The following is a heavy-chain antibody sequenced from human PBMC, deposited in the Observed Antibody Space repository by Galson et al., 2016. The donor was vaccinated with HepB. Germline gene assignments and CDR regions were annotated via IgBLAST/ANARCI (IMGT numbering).Heavy chain of an antibody. CDR3: ARASYYNYHNAFDI. CDR1: GGSISSGSYY. CDR2: IYTSGST. V-gene: IGHV4-61*02. D-gene: IGHD3-10*01. Sequence: TLSLTCTVSGGSISSGSYYWSWIRQPAGKGLEWIGRIYTSGSTNYNPSLKSRVTISVDKSKNQFSLKLSSVTAADPPVYYCARASYYNYHNAFDIWGQGTMVTVSS. J-gene: IGHJ3*02.